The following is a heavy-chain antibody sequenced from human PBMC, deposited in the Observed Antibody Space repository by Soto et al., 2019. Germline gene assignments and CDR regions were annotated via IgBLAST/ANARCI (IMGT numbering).Heavy chain of an antibody. V-gene: IGHV4-59*11. CDR2: ISYSGST. CDR1: GGSISAHY. J-gene: IGHJ5*02. CDR3: ARDVGLEHDTGYYDFWSGKNNWFDP. D-gene: IGHD3-3*01. Sequence: SETLSLTCTASGGSISAHYWSWIRQPPGKGLQYIGYISYSGSTNYNPSLKSRVTISVDTSNNQFSLKLSSVTAADTAVYYCARDVGLEHDTGYYDFWSGKNNWFDPWGQGILVTVS.